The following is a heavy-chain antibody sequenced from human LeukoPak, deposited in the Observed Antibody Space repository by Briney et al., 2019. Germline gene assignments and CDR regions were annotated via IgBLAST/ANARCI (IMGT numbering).Heavy chain of an antibody. V-gene: IGHV4-34*01. CDR3: ARGLGDSSSWYADY. D-gene: IGHD6-13*01. CDR2: INHSGST. Sequence: SETLSLTFAVYGGSFSGYYWSWIRQPPGKGLEWIGEINHSGSTNYNPSLKSRVTISVDTSKNQFSLKLSSVTAVDTAVYYCARGLGDSSSWYADYWGQGTLVTVSS. J-gene: IGHJ4*02. CDR1: GGSFSGYY.